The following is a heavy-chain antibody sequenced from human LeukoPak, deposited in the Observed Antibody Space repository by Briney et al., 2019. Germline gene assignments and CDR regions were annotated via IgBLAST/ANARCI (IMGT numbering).Heavy chain of an antibody. V-gene: IGHV1-18*01. J-gene: IGHJ4*02. Sequence: GASVKVSCKASGYTFTSYGISWVRQAPGQGLEWMGWISAYNGNTDYAQKLQGRVTMTTDTSTSTAYMELRSLRSDDTAVYYCATGPATPFYGSGSYYNVDYFDYWGQGTLVTVSS. CDR2: ISAYNGNT. CDR1: GYTFTSYG. D-gene: IGHD3-10*01. CDR3: ATGPATPFYGSGSYYNVDYFDY.